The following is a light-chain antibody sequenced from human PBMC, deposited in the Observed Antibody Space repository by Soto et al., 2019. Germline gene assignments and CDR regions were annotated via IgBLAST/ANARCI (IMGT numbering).Light chain of an antibody. J-gene: IGKJ5*01. CDR3: QQYNNWPPG. CDR2: GAS. V-gene: IGKV3D-15*01. CDR1: QSVSSN. Sequence: EIVMTQSPATLSVSPGERATLSCRASQSVSSNLAWYQQKPGQAPRLLIYGASIRATGIPARFSGSGSGTEFTLTISSLQSEDFEVYYCQQYNNWPPGFGQGTRLEIK.